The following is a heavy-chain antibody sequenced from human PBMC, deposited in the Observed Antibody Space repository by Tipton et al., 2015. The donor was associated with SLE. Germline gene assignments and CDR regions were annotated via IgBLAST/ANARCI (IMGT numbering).Heavy chain of an antibody. CDR3: ARGGSVVGSTTGDY. D-gene: IGHD1-26*01. J-gene: IGHJ4*02. CDR1: GGSISSYY. Sequence: TLSLTCTVSGGSISSYYWSWIRQPPGKGLEWIGYIYYSGSTNYNPSLKSRVTISVDTSKNQFSLKLSSVTAADTAVYYCARGGSVVGSTTGDYWGQGTLVTVSS. V-gene: IGHV4-59*01. CDR2: IYYSGST.